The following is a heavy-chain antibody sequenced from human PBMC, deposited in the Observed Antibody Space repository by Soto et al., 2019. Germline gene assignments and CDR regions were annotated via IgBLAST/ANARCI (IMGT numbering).Heavy chain of an antibody. CDR2: ISGYNDNT. J-gene: IGHJ4*02. CDR1: VDTFNTYG. V-gene: IGHV1-18*01. D-gene: IGHD2-2*01. Sequence: VSVKASCKASVDTFNTYGISWVRQAPGQGLEWMGWISGYNDNTKYAQKFQGRVIMTADTSTSTAYLEVRTLTPDDTAVYYCAREYCTSTSCYGVDYWGQGTLVTV. CDR3: AREYCTSTSCYGVDY.